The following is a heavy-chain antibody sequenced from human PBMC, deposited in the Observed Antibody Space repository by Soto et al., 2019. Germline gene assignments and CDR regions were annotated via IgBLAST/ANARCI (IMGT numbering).Heavy chain of an antibody. D-gene: IGHD6-19*01. CDR2: IKQDGSEK. CDR1: GFTFSSSW. CDR3: ARDSLRVGWFSYYFDY. J-gene: IGHJ4*02. V-gene: IGHV3-7*05. Sequence: LRLSCAASGFTFSSSWMSWVRQAPGKGLEWVANIKQDGSEKYYVDSVKGRFTISRDNAKNSLYLQMNSLRAEDTAVYYCARDSLRVGWFSYYFDYWGQGTLVTVSS.